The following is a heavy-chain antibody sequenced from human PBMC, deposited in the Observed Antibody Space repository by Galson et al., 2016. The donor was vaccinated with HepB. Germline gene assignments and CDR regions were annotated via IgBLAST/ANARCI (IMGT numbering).Heavy chain of an antibody. Sequence: SETLSLTCAVSGASINSSNWWTWVRQAPGKGLEWIGEIYHTGTSNNNPFLNSRFTLSVDKSRNQFSLNVTSVTAADTAVYYCARAAIIPGARMVFDPWGQGTLVTVSS. V-gene: IGHV4-4*02. J-gene: IGHJ5*02. CDR2: IYHTGTS. D-gene: IGHD2-2*01. CDR3: ARAAIIPGARMVFDP. CDR1: GASINSSNW.